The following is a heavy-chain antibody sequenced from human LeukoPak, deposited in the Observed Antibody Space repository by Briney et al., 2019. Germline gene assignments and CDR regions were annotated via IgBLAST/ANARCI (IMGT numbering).Heavy chain of an antibody. Sequence: SRSLRLSCAASGFTFDDYAMHWVRQAPGKGLEWVSGISWNSGSIGYADSVKGRFTISKDNAKNSLYLQMNRLRAEDMALYYCAKDYYYDSSGPFDYWGQGTLVTVSS. CDR3: AKDYYYDSSGPFDY. J-gene: IGHJ4*02. CDR2: ISWNSGSI. CDR1: GFTFDDYA. D-gene: IGHD3-22*01. V-gene: IGHV3-9*03.